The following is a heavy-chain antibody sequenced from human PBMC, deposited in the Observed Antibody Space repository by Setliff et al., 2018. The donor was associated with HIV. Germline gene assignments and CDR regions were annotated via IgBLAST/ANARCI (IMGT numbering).Heavy chain of an antibody. J-gene: IGHJ4*02. D-gene: IGHD3-22*01. CDR3: AKEHYERSGFSN. V-gene: IGHV3-11*01. CDR1: GGSISGYY. Sequence: LSLTCAVYGGSISGYYWSWIRQPPGKGLEWVSYISNSGSTIYYADSVEGRFTISRDNSKNTLHLQMNSLRAEGTAVYYCAKEHYERSGFSNWGQGTLVTVSS. CDR2: ISNSGSTI.